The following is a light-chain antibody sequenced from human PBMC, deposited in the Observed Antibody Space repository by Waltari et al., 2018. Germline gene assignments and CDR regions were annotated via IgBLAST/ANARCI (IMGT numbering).Light chain of an antibody. CDR1: STDLGYYSF. V-gene: IGLV2-23*02. J-gene: IGLJ1*01. CDR2: DVT. CDR3: CTYAGSSTYA. Sequence: QSALTQPPSASGSPGQSVAISCTGTSTDLGYYSFVSWYQQHPGKAPKLIIYDVTKRPSGVSDRFSGSKSGNTAFLTISGLQAEDEADYHCCTYAGSSTYAFGTGTTVSVL.